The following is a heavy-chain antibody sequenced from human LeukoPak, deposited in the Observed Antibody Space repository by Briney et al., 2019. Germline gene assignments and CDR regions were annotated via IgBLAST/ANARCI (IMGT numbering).Heavy chain of an antibody. V-gene: IGHV5-10-1*01. J-gene: IGHJ4*02. Sequence: GESLKISCKVSGYSFTSYWINWLRQMPGKGLEWMGMIDPSDSYTNYSPSFQGHVTISADKSISTAYLQWSSLKASDTAMYYCARPRDYGDWYYFDYWGQGTLVTVSS. D-gene: IGHD4-17*01. CDR2: IDPSDSYT. CDR1: GYSFTSYW. CDR3: ARPRDYGDWYYFDY.